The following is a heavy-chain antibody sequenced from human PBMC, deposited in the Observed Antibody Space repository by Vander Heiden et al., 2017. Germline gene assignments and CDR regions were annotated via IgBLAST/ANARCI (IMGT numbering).Heavy chain of an antibody. CDR2: ISWNSVSI. Sequence: EVQLVESGGDLVQPGGSLRLSCAASGFTFADYGMHWVRQVPGKGLEWVSGISWNSVSIDYADSVKGRFTISRDNARNSLHFRMHSLRTDDTAMYYCAKDMGIAARPDYYYYGMDVWGQGTTVTVSS. V-gene: IGHV3-9*01. J-gene: IGHJ6*02. CDR3: AKDMGIAARPDYYYYGMDV. D-gene: IGHD6-6*01. CDR1: GFTFADYG.